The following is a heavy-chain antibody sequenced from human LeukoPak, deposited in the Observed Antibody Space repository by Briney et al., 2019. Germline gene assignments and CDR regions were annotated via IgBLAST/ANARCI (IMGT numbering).Heavy chain of an antibody. CDR1: GGSFSGYY. CDR2: INHSGST. CDR3: ARCRGSYCSSTSCYAAGWFDP. V-gene: IGHV4-34*01. J-gene: IGHJ5*02. Sequence: SETLSLTCAVYGGSFSGYYWSWIRQPPGKGLEWIGEINHSGSTNYNPSLKSRVTISVDTSKNQFSLKLSSVTAADTAVYYCARCRGSYCSSTSCYAAGWFDPWGQGTLVTVSS. D-gene: IGHD2-2*01.